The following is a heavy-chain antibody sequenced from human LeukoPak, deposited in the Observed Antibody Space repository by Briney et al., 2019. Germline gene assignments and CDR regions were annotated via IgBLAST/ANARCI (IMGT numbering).Heavy chain of an antibody. J-gene: IGHJ3*02. V-gene: IGHV1-69*04. CDR2: IIPILGIA. CDR3: ARGREVATIVDAFDI. D-gene: IGHD5-12*01. Sequence: SVKVSCKASGGTFSSYAISWVRQAPGQGLGWMGRIIPILGIANYAQKFQGRVTITADKSTSTAYMELSSLRSEDTAVYYCARGREVATIVDAFDIWGQGTMVTVSS. CDR1: GGTFSSYA.